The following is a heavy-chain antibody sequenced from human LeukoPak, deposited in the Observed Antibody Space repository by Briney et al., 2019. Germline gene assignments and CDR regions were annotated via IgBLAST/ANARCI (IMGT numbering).Heavy chain of an antibody. V-gene: IGHV3-7*01. D-gene: IGHD6-6*01. Sequence: GGSLRLSCAVSGFTFSTYWMSWLRPAPGKGLEWVANIKLDGSEKYYVDSVKGRFTISRDNSKNSLYLQMNSLRAEDTAVYYCARDNVRLFDYWGRGTLVTVSS. CDR2: IKLDGSEK. CDR1: GFTFSTYW. CDR3: ARDNVRLFDY. J-gene: IGHJ4*02.